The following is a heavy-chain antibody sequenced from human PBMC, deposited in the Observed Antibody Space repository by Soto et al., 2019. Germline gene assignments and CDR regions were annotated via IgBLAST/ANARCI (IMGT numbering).Heavy chain of an antibody. CDR1: GFTFSSYA. CDR2: IRGSGGST. V-gene: IGHV3-23*01. Sequence: EVQLLESGGGLVQPGGSLRLSCAASGFTFSSYAMSWVRQAPGKGLEWGSAIRGSGGSTYYADSVKGRFTISRDNSKNTLYLQMNSLRAEDTAVYYCAKTLYSVVAATHFDYWGQGTLVTVSS. D-gene: IGHD2-15*01. J-gene: IGHJ4*02. CDR3: AKTLYSVVAATHFDY.